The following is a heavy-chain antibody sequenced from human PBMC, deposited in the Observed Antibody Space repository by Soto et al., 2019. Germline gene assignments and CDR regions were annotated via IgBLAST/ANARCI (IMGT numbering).Heavy chain of an antibody. Sequence: SVKVSCKASGGTFSSYAISWVRQAPGQGLEWMGGIIPIFGTANYAQKFQGRVTITADESTSTAYMELSSLRSEDTAVYYCARGFHVDTAMVGYYYYGMDVWGQGTTVTVSS. J-gene: IGHJ6*02. D-gene: IGHD5-18*01. CDR2: IIPIFGTA. V-gene: IGHV1-69*13. CDR1: GGTFSSYA. CDR3: ARGFHVDTAMVGYYYYGMDV.